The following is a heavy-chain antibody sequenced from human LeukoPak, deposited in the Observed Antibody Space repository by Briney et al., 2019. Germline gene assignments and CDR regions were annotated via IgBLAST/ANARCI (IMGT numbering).Heavy chain of an antibody. D-gene: IGHD2-2*03. V-gene: IGHV3-74*03. CDR2: VNREGTTT. J-gene: IGHJ4*02. CDR1: GFTLNTYW. CDR3: ARDSDWILFDY. Sequence: PGGSLRLSCAASGFTLNTYWMYWVRQAPGKGLVWVARVNREGTTTAYADSVKGRFIISRDNSKNTLYLQMNNLRAEDTAVYYCARDSDWILFDYWGQGTPVTVPS.